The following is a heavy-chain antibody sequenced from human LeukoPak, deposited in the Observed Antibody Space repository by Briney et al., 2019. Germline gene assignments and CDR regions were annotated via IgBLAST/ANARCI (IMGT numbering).Heavy chain of an antibody. CDR1: GFTVSTYD. CDR3: VRVGQIGFDY. V-gene: IGHV3-13*04. CDR2: IATAGDT. Sequence: QPAGSLRLSCAASGFTVSTYDFHRVRQATGKGLEWVSSIATAGDTFYSGSVKGRFTISRENAKNSLYLQMNSLRAGDTAVYYCVRVGQIGFDYWGQGVLVTVSS. J-gene: IGHJ4*02. D-gene: IGHD3-3*01.